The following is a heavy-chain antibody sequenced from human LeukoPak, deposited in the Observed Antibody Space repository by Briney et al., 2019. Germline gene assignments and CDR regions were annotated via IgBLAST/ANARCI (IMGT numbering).Heavy chain of an antibody. Sequence: GGSLTLSCAASGFTFSSYAMSWVRQAPGKGLEWVSAISGSGGSTYYADSVKGRFTISRDNSKNTLYLQMNSLRAEDTAVYYCAKEGSLELRHYYYMDVWGKGTTVTVSS. D-gene: IGHD1-7*01. J-gene: IGHJ6*03. CDR2: ISGSGGST. CDR1: GFTFSSYA. V-gene: IGHV3-23*01. CDR3: AKEGSLELRHYYYMDV.